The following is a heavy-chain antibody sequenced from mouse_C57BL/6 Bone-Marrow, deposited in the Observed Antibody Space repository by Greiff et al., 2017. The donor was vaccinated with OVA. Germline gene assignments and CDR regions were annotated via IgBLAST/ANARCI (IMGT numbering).Heavy chain of an antibody. Sequence: DVLLVESGGDLVKPGGSLKLSCAASGFTFSSYGLSWVRQTPDQRLEWVATISSGGSYTYYPDSVKERFTISRDNAKNTLYLPMSSLKSEDTARYYCARHGSSRDYWGQGTTLTVSS. CDR3: ARHGSSRDY. J-gene: IGHJ2*01. V-gene: IGHV5-6*01. CDR2: ISSGGSYT. D-gene: IGHD1-1*01. CDR1: GFTFSSYG.